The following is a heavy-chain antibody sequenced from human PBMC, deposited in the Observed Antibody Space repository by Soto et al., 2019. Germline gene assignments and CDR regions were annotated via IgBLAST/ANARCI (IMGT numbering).Heavy chain of an antibody. CDR2: ISYDGSNK. CDR3: ATGDEVVAAMIGFDY. Sequence: PGGSLRLSCAASGFTFSSYAMSWVRQAPGKGLEWVAVISYDGSNKYYADSVKGRFTISRDNSKNTLYLQMNSLRAEDTAVYYCATGDEVVAAMIGFDYWGQGTLVTVSS. CDR1: GFTFSSYA. V-gene: IGHV3-30*03. J-gene: IGHJ4*02. D-gene: IGHD2-15*01.